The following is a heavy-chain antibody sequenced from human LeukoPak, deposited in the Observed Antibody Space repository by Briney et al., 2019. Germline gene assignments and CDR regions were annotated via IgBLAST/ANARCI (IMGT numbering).Heavy chain of an antibody. D-gene: IGHD3-16*02. V-gene: IGHV3-23*01. Sequence: SGGSLRLSCAVSGFAFGSEAMSWVRQSPARGLEWVASISPGGGTTYYADSVKGRFTISRDNSKNTLYLQMNSLRAEDTAVYYCAKGSYDYVWGSYRSNTQSLFDYWGQGTLVTVSS. CDR1: GFAFGSEA. CDR3: AKGSYDYVWGSYRSNTQSLFDY. J-gene: IGHJ4*02. CDR2: ISPGGGTT.